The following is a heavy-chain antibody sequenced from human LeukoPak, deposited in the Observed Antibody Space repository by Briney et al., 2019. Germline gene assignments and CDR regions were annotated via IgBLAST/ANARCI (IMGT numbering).Heavy chain of an antibody. CDR1: GGSISSYY. Sequence: SETLSLTCTVSGGSISSYYWSWIRQPPGKGLEWIGYIYYSGSTNYNPSLKSRVTISVDTSKNQFSLKLSSVTAADTAVYYCARDFLAAAPDYYYYYMDVWGKGTTVTVSS. CDR3: ARDFLAAAPDYYYYYMDV. D-gene: IGHD6-13*01. J-gene: IGHJ6*03. CDR2: IYYSGST. V-gene: IGHV4-59*01.